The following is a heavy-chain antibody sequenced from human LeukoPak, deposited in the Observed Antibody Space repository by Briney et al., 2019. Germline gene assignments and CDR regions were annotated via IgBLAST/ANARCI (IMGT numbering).Heavy chain of an antibody. J-gene: IGHJ5*02. CDR3: ARNTVTSWNWFDP. CDR1: GGSISSYS. Sequence: SETLSLTCTVSGGSISSYSWSWIRQPPGKGLEWIGCIYYTGSTNYNPSLKSRVTISVDTSKNQFSLKLSSVTAADTAVYCCARNTVTSWNWFDPWGQGTLVAVSS. V-gene: IGHV4-59*01. CDR2: IYYTGST. D-gene: IGHD4-17*01.